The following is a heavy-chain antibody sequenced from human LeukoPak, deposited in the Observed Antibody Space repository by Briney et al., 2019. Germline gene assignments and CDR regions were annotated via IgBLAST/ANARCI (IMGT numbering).Heavy chain of an antibody. CDR3: AREVVRYYYYDSSGYYPTHFDY. CDR2: IYTRGST. CDR1: GGSISSGSYY. V-gene: IGHV4-61*02. Sequence: SEPLSLTCTVSGGSISSGSYYWSWIRQPAGKGLEWIGRIYTRGSTNYNPSLKSRVTISVDTSKNQFSLKLSSVTAADTAVYYCAREVVRYYYYDSSGYYPTHFDYWGQGTLVTVSS. J-gene: IGHJ4*02. D-gene: IGHD3-22*01.